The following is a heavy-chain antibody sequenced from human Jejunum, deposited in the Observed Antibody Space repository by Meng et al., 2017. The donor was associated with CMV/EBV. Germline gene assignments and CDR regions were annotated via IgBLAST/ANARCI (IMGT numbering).Heavy chain of an antibody. V-gene: IGHV1-18*01. CDR2: ISAYNGNT. D-gene: IGHD1-26*01. CDR3: ARVEVGITSGDY. J-gene: IGHJ4*02. Sequence: QAQLVQAEGELKKPGASVKVSCKASGYTFTNYGITWVRQAPGQGLEWMGWISAYNGNTNYAQTLQGRLTMTTDTSTSTAYMELRSLRSDDTAVYYCARVEVGITSGDYWGQGTLVTVSS. CDR1: GYTFTNYG.